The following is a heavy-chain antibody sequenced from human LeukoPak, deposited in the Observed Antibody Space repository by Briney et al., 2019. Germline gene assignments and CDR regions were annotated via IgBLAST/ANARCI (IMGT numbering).Heavy chain of an antibody. CDR3: ARQVVAVAGTGYFDY. V-gene: IGHV4-59*05. Sequence: SEALSLTCTVSGGSISGHYWSWIRQPPGKGLEWIGSIYYSGSTYYNASLKSRGTISVDTSRNQFSLKLNSVTAADTAVYFCARQVVAVAGTGYFDYWGQGTLVTVSS. CDR1: GGSISGHY. D-gene: IGHD6-19*01. CDR2: IYYSGST. J-gene: IGHJ4*02.